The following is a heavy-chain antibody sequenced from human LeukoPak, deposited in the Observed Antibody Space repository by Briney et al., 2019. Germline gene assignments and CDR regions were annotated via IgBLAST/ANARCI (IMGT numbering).Heavy chain of an antibody. J-gene: IGHJ3*02. CDR3: ARDAVAATSAFDI. Sequence: GGSLRLSCAASGFTFSSYEMNRVRQAPGKGLEWVSYISSSGSTIYYADSVKGRFTISRDNAKNSLYLQMNSLRAEDTAVYYCARDAVAATSAFDIWGQGTMVTVSS. CDR2: ISSSGSTI. CDR1: GFTFSSYE. V-gene: IGHV3-48*03. D-gene: IGHD6-19*01.